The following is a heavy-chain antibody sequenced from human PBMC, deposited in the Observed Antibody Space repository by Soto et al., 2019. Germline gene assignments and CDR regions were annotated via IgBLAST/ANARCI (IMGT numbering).Heavy chain of an antibody. CDR3: GKEGVLRFLEWGYYYMDV. V-gene: IGHV3-30*18. D-gene: IGHD3-3*01. CDR2: ISYDGSNK. CDR1: GFTFSSYG. Sequence: QVQLVESGGGVVQPGRSLRLSCAASGFTFSSYGMHWVRQAPGKGLEWVAVISYDGSNKYYADSVKGRFTISRDNSKNTLYLQMNSLRAEDTAVYYCGKEGVLRFLEWGYYYMDVWGKGTTVTVSS. J-gene: IGHJ6*03.